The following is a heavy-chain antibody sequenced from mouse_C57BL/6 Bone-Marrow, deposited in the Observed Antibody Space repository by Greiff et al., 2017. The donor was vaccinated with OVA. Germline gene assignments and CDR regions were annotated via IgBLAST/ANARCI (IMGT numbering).Heavy chain of an antibody. V-gene: IGHV5-4*01. Sequence: EVQLVESGGGLVTPGGSLKLSCAASGFTFSSYAMSWVRQTPEKRLEWVATISDGGSYTYYPDNVKGRFTISRDNANNNLYLQMSHLKSEDTAMYYCARDPQLPLAMDYWGQGTSVTVSS. D-gene: IGHD3-1*01. CDR1: GFTFSSYA. CDR3: ARDPQLPLAMDY. J-gene: IGHJ4*01. CDR2: ISDGGSYT.